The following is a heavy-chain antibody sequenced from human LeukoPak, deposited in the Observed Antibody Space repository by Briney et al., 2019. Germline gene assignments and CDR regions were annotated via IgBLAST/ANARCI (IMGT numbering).Heavy chain of an antibody. CDR3: ARTSKQQLVPPGPDNYYYGMDV. D-gene: IGHD6-13*01. CDR1: GFTFSSYA. V-gene: IGHV3-23*01. CDR2: ISGSGGST. J-gene: IGHJ6*02. Sequence: GGSLRLSCAASGFTFSSYAMSWVRQAPGKGLEWVSAISGSGGSTYYADFVKGRFTISRDNSKNTLYLQMNSLRAEDTAVYYCARTSKQQLVPPGPDNYYYGMDVWGQGTTVTVSS.